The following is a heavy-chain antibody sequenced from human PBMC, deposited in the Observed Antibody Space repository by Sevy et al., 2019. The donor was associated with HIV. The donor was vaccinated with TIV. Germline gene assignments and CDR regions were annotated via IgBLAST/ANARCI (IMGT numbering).Heavy chain of an antibody. CDR1: GGSISSSSYY. CDR3: ARQGKYSSSWRIPYYYYYGMDV. J-gene: IGHJ6*02. Sequence: SETLSLTCTVSGGSISSSSYYWGWIRQPPGKGLEWIGSIYYSGSTYYNPSLKSQVTISVDTSKNQFSLKLGSVTAADTAVYYCARQGKYSSSWRIPYYYYYGMDVWGQGTTVTVSS. CDR2: IYYSGST. D-gene: IGHD6-13*01. V-gene: IGHV4-39*01.